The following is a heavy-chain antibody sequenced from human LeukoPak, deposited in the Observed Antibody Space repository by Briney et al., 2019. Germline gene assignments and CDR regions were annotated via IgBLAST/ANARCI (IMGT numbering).Heavy chain of an antibody. CDR3: ARDQWNWNDGSLGY. J-gene: IGHJ4*02. CDR1: GYTFTSYG. D-gene: IGHD1-1*01. CDR2: ISAYNGNT. Sequence: ASVKVSCKASGYTFTSYGISWVRQAPGQGLEWMGWISAYNGNTKYAQKLQGRVTMTTDTSTSTAYMELRSLRSDDTAVYYCARDQWNWNDGSLGYWGQGTLVTASS. V-gene: IGHV1-18*01.